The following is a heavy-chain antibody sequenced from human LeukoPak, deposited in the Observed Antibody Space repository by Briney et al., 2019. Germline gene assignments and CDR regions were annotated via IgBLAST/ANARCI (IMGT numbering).Heavy chain of an antibody. CDR1: GYSISSGYY. Sequence: PSETLSLTCAVSGYSISSGYYWGWIRQPPGKGLEWIGSIYHSGSTYYNPSLKSRVTISVDTSKNQFSLKLSSVTAADTAVYYCASVSKDVLRFLEWFGDAFDIWGQGTMVTVSS. CDR3: ASVSKDVLRFLEWFGDAFDI. J-gene: IGHJ3*02. CDR2: IYHSGST. D-gene: IGHD3-3*01. V-gene: IGHV4-38-2*01.